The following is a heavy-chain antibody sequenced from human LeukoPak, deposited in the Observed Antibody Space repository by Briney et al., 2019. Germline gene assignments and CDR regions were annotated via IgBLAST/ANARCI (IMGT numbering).Heavy chain of an antibody. D-gene: IGHD6-13*01. CDR2: IYYSGST. CDR1: GGSISSHY. J-gene: IGHJ4*02. Sequence: SETLSLICTVSGGSISSHYWSWIRQPPGKGLEWIGYIYYSGSTNYNPSLKSRVTISVDTSKNQYFLKLSSVTAADTAVYYCARGGGYSSSWPLGFDYWGQGTLVTVSS. V-gene: IGHV4-59*11. CDR3: ARGGGYSSSWPLGFDY.